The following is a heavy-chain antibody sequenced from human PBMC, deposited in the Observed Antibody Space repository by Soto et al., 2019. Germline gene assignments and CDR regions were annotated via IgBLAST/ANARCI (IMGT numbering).Heavy chain of an antibody. V-gene: IGHV3-48*01. J-gene: IGHJ6*03. CDR1: GLTFSSYS. CDR2: ISSSSSTI. D-gene: IGHD1-26*01. Sequence: GGSLRLSCAASGLTFSSYSMNWVRQAPGKGLEWVSYISSSSSTIYYADSVKGRFTISRDNAKNSLYLQMNSLRAEDTAVYYCAREGDLMDYYYYMDVWGKGTTVTVSS. CDR3: AREGDLMDYYYYMDV.